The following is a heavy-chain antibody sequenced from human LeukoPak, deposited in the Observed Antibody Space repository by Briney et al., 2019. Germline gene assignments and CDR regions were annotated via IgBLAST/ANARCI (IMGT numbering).Heavy chain of an antibody. CDR1: GFTFSSYS. CDR3: ARGDDSGYYDYFDY. D-gene: IGHD3-22*01. J-gene: IGHJ4*02. CDR2: IYTGGNT. V-gene: IGHV3-53*01. Sequence: GGSLRLSCAASGFTFSSYSLNWVRQAPGKGLEWVSTIYTGGNTYYAASVKGRFTISRDFSKNTVFLHMNSLRAEDTAMYYCARGDDSGYYDYFDYWGQGALVTVSS.